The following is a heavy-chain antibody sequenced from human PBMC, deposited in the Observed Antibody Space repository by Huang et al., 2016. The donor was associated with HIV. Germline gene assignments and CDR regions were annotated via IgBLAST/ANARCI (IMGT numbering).Heavy chain of an antibody. CDR2: IYYTGTT. V-gene: IGHV4-39*01. CDR3: ARLHCDLWSGYYMAFDY. D-gene: IGHD3-3*01. J-gene: IGHJ4*02. CDR1: GGSISNKNYY. Sequence: QVQLQESGPGLVKPSETLSLTCVVSGGSISNKNYYWGWIRQPPGKGLEWIGSIYYTGTTYYNPSLKSRVTMSVDTPKNQFSLKGNSVTAADTAVYYCARLHCDLWSGYYMAFDYWGQGTLVTVSS.